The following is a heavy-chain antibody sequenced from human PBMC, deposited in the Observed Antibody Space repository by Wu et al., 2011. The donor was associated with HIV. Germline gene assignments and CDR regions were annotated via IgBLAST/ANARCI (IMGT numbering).Heavy chain of an antibody. D-gene: IGHD2-2*01. CDR1: GDSLTKYA. V-gene: IGHV1-69*14. Sequence: QVFLVQSGAEVKKPGSSVKVSCKTSGDSLTKYAFSWVRQAPGQGLEWMGGIIPNSGTTNYARKFQGRFTVTADTSTTTVHMELRSLRSEDTAVYFCTRSGEAAAYYYYYMNVWGKGTTVTISS. CDR2: IIPNSGTT. J-gene: IGHJ6*03. CDR3: TRSGEAAAYYYYYMNV.